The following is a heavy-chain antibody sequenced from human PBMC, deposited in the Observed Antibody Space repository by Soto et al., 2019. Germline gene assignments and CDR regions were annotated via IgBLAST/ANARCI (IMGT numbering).Heavy chain of an antibody. CDR3: AGSDYGSGFDP. CDR1: GGSISSGGYS. J-gene: IGHJ5*02. CDR2: IYHSGST. V-gene: IGHV4-30-2*01. Sequence: LSLTCAVSGGSISSGGYSWSWIRQPPGKGLEWIGYIYHSGSTYYNPSLKSRVTISVDRSKNQFSLKLSSVTAADTAVYYCAGSDYGSGFDPWGQGTLVTVSS. D-gene: IGHD3-10*01.